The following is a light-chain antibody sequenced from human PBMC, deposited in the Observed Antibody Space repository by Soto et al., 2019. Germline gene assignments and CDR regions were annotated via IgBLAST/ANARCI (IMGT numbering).Light chain of an antibody. Sequence: QSAPTQPASVSGSPGQSITISCTGTISDFVIYNYVSWYQQHPGKAPKLMLYGVSNRPSGVSNRFSGSKSGNTASLTISGLQAEDEADYYCSSHTTSSALQVFGTGTKVTVL. CDR1: ISDFVIYNY. CDR3: SSHTTSSALQV. CDR2: GVS. V-gene: IGLV2-14*01. J-gene: IGLJ1*01.